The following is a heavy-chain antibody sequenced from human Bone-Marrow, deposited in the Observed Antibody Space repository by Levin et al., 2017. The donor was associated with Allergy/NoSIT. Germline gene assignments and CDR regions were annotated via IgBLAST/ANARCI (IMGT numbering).Heavy chain of an antibody. CDR1: GFRFSDYD. CDR2: IAKDETTI. Sequence: GGSLRLSCATSGFRFSDYDMHWVRQTPGKGPEWLGYIAKDETTIYYSDSVRGRFTLSRDNSKGTVDLQMNSLRTEDSALYYCARDYRWLVDHWGQGTAVTVSS. J-gene: IGHJ4*02. V-gene: IGHV3-30*03. D-gene: IGHD5-24*01. CDR3: ARDYRWLVDH.